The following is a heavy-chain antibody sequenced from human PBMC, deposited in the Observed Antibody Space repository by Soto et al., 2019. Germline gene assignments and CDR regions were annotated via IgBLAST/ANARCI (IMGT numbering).Heavy chain of an antibody. CDR3: AKDLYDYVWGSYREPTYFAY. CDR2: ISGSGGST. CDR1: GFTFSSYA. D-gene: IGHD3-16*02. Sequence: GGSLRLSCAASGFTFSSYAMSWVRQAPGKGLEWVSAISGSGGSTYYADSVKGRFTISRDNSKNTLYLQMNSLRAEDTAVYYCAKDLYDYVWGSYREPTYFAYWGQGTLVTVSS. V-gene: IGHV3-23*01. J-gene: IGHJ4*02.